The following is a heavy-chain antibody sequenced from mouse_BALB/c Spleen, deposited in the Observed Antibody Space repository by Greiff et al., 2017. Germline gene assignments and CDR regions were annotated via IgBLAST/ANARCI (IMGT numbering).Heavy chain of an antibody. CDR3: ARHGDWDEDYFDY. J-gene: IGHJ2*01. V-gene: IGHV5-9-3*01. CDR2: ISSGGSYT. Sequence: EVQGVESGGGLVKPGGSLKLSCAASGFTFSSYAMSWVRQTPEKRLEWVATISSGGSYTYYPDSVKGRFTISRDNAKNTLYLQMSSLRSEDTAMYYCARHGDWDEDYFDYWGQGTTLTVSS. CDR1: GFTFSSYA. D-gene: IGHD4-1*01.